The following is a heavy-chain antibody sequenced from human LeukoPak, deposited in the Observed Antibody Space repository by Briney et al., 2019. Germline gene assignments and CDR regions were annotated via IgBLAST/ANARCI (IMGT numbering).Heavy chain of an antibody. CDR2: INHSGST. V-gene: IGHV4-34*01. D-gene: IGHD5-12*01. CDR1: GFTFSSYW. J-gene: IGHJ3*02. CDR3: ARSCRILDIVATIRARLGGNGFDI. Sequence: GSLRLSCAASGFTFSSYWMSWIRQPPGKGLEWIGEINHSGSTNYNPSLKSRVTISVDTSKNQFSLKLSSVTAADTAVYYCARSCRILDIVATIRARLGGNGFDIWGQGTMVTVSS.